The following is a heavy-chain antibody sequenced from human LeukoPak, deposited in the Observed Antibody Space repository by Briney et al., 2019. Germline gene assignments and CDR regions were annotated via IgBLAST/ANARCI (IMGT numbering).Heavy chain of an antibody. Sequence: PGGSLRLSCAASGFTFSSYGMHWVRQAPGKGLEWVAVIRYDGSNEYYADSVKGRFTISRDNSKNTLYLQMNSLRAEDTAVYYCAKTRPLDSSSWSHGDYWGQGTLVTVSS. V-gene: IGHV3-33*06. CDR3: AKTRPLDSSSWSHGDY. CDR1: GFTFSSYG. J-gene: IGHJ4*02. D-gene: IGHD6-13*01. CDR2: IRYDGSNE.